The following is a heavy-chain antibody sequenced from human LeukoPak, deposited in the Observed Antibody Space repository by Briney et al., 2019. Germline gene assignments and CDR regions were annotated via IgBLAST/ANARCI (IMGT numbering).Heavy chain of an antibody. J-gene: IGHJ4*02. CDR1: GFTFSNYG. CDR3: AKDNVAAAGRYFDY. V-gene: IGHV3-30*18. D-gene: IGHD6-13*01. CDR2: ISYDGSNK. Sequence: ARSLRLSGAGSGFTFSNYGMHWVRQAPGKGLEGVALISYDGSNKYFADSVKGRFTISTDNSKNTLYLQMHSLRAEDTAVYYCAKDNVAAAGRYFDYWGQGTLVTVSS.